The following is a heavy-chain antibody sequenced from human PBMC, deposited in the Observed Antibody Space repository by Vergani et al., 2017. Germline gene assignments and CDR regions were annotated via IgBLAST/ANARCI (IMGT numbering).Heavy chain of an antibody. Sequence: EVQLLESGGDLVQPGGCLRLSCAASGFTFIMHAMSWVRQAPGKGLEWVSTLSASDRRTHYADSVKGRFTISRDISNNTLFLHMNSLRPDDTAVYYCAKVCRSEVAGTFGAFGIWGQGTIVTVSS. CDR2: LSASDRRT. D-gene: IGHD6-19*01. CDR3: AKVCRSEVAGTFGAFGI. CDR1: GFTFIMHA. V-gene: IGHV3-23*01. J-gene: IGHJ3*02.